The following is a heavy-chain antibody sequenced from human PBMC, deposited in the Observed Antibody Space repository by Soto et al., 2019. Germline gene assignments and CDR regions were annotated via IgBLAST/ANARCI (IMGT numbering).Heavy chain of an antibody. CDR3: ARALPVAKGGFDP. V-gene: IGHV3-53*02. Sequence: EVQLVETGGGLIQPGGSLRLSCAASGFTVSNTYMTWVRQPPGKGLECVLVIYTDGDTNYADSVKGRFIISRDNSKNTLYLQMNSLRAEDTAVYYCARALPVAKGGFDPWGQGTLVTVSS. CDR1: GFTVSNTY. J-gene: IGHJ5*02. CDR2: IYTDGDT. D-gene: IGHD2-2*01.